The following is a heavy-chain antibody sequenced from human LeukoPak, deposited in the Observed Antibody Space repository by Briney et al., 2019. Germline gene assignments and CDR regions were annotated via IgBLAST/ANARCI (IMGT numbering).Heavy chain of an antibody. J-gene: IGHJ4*02. Sequence: GGSLRLSCAASGFTFSSYSMNWVRQAPGKGLEWVSSISSSSIYIYYADSVKGRFTISRDNAKNSLYLKMNSLRAEDTAVYYCEKFTGYTAMADWGQGTLVTVSS. CDR3: EKFTGYTAMAD. CDR2: ISSSSIYI. D-gene: IGHD5-18*01. V-gene: IGHV3-21*01. CDR1: GFTFSSYS.